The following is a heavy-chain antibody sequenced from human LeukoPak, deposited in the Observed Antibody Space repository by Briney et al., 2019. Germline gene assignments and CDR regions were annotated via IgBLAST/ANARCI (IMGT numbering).Heavy chain of an antibody. CDR3: YLMTTVTLFDY. CDR2: INPNSGGT. V-gene: IGHV1-2*02. CDR1: GYTFTGYY. Sequence: ASVKVSCKASGYTFTGYYMHWVRQAPGQGLEWMGWINPNSGGTNYAKKFQGRVTMNRDTSISTAYMELSRLRSDDTAVYYYYLMTTVTLFDYWGQGTLVTVSS. D-gene: IGHD4-17*01. J-gene: IGHJ4*02.